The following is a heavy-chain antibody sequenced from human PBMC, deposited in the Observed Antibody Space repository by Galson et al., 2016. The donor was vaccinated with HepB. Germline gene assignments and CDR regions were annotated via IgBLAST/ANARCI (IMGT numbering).Heavy chain of an antibody. CDR2: INQDGNGK. CDR3: ARAYHYTLDY. Sequence: SLRLSCAASGFTFSSYGMHWVRQAPGKGLEWVANINQDGNGKHHLDSVRGRFTISRDNAKNSLYLQINSLRAEDTAVYYCARAYHYTLDYWGQGTLVTVSS. V-gene: IGHV3-7*04. CDR1: GFTFSSYG. J-gene: IGHJ4*02. D-gene: IGHD3-22*01.